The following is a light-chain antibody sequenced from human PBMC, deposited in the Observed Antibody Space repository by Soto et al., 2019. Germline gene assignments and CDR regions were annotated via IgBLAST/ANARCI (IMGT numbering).Light chain of an antibody. CDR2: LGS. Sequence: DIVVTQSPLSLPVTPGEPASISCRSSQSLLHSNGYNYLDWYLQKPGQSPQLLIYLGSNRASGVPDRFSGSGSGTDFTLKISRVEAEDVGVYYCMQTLQIPPTFGPGTKVDIK. CDR1: QSLLHSNGYNY. CDR3: MQTLQIPPT. V-gene: IGKV2-28*01. J-gene: IGKJ3*01.